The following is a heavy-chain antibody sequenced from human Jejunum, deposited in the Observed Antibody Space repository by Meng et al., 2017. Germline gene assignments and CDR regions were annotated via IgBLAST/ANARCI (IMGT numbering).Heavy chain of an antibody. D-gene: IGHD6-13*01. J-gene: IGHJ5*02. CDR1: GFSLSTSGVG. CDR3: AHRLAYSSNYNVGWFDP. Sequence: QITLKESGPTLVKPTQTLTLTCTFSGFSLSTSGVGVGCIRQPPGKALECLALIYWDDDKRYNPSLKNRLTITKDTSKNQVVLTMTNMDPVDTATYYCAHRLAYSSNYNVGWFDPWGQGTLVTVSS. CDR2: IYWDDDK. V-gene: IGHV2-5*02.